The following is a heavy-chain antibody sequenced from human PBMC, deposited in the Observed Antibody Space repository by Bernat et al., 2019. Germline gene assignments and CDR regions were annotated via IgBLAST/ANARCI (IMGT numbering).Heavy chain of an antibody. CDR2: ISSSSNYI. CDR3: ARDSSSTAGKDIDY. Sequence: EVQLVESGGGLVKPGGSLRLSCAASGFIFSSYTMNWVRQTPGKGLEWVSSISSSSNYIYYADSVKGRFTISRDNAKKSMSLQMNSLRDEDTAVYYCARDSSSTAGKDIDYWGQGTLVTVSS. V-gene: IGHV3-21*01. J-gene: IGHJ4*02. CDR1: GFIFSSYT. D-gene: IGHD6-13*01.